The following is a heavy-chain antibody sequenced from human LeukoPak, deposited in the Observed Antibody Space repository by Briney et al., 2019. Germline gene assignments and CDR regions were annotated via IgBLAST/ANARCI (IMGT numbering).Heavy chain of an antibody. J-gene: IGHJ3*02. V-gene: IGHV1-69*13. CDR3: ARGRGDGYNSGAFDI. Sequence: SVKVSCKASGGTFSSYAISWVRQAPGQGLEWMGGIIPIFGTANYAQKFQGRVTTTADESTSTAYMELSSLRSEDTAVYYCARGRGDGYNSGAFDIWGQGTMVTVSS. D-gene: IGHD5-24*01. CDR1: GGTFSSYA. CDR2: IIPIFGTA.